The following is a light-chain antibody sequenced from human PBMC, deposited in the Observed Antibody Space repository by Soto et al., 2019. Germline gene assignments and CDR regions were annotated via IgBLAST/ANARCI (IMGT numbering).Light chain of an antibody. Sequence: DIQMTQSPSTLPASVGDRVTVTCRASQSIGSWLAWYQEKPGKAPKLLISQASRLESGVPSRFSGSGSGTEFTLTISSLQPDDFATYYCQQYNTYWTFGQGTKVDIK. CDR3: QQYNTYWT. CDR1: QSIGSW. CDR2: QAS. V-gene: IGKV1-5*03. J-gene: IGKJ1*01.